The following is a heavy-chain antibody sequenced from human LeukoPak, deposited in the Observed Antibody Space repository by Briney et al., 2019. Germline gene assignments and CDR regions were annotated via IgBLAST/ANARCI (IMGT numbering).Heavy chain of an antibody. Sequence: ASVKVSCKASGYTFTSYAMHWVRQAPGQRLEWMGWINAGNGNTKYSQKFQGRVTITADESTSTAYMELSSLRSEDTAVYYCARDGRYCSGGSCSYYYYGMDVWGQGTTVTVSS. CDR1: GYTFTSYA. CDR2: INAGNGNT. CDR3: ARDGRYCSGGSCSYYYYGMDV. J-gene: IGHJ6*02. V-gene: IGHV1-3*01. D-gene: IGHD2-15*01.